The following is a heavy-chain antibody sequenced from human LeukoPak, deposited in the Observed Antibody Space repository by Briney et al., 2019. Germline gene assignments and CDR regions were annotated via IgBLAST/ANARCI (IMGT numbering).Heavy chain of an antibody. CDR2: ISSSSYI. Sequence: GGSLRLSCAASGFTFSSYSMNWVRQAPGKGLEWVSSISSSSYIYYADSVKGRFTISRDNAKNSLYLQMNSLRAEDTAVYYCAKDGTGLTTRIHGFDVWGQGTLVTVTA. CDR3: AKDGTGLTTRIHGFDV. V-gene: IGHV3-21*01. J-gene: IGHJ3*01. CDR1: GFTFSSYS. D-gene: IGHD3-22*01.